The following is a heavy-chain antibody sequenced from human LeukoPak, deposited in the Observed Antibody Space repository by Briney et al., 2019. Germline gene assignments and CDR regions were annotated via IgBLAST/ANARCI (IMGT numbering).Heavy chain of an antibody. J-gene: IGHJ4*02. Sequence: GESLKISSKGAAYSFTTYCIGWLRQMPGEGREGMVMIYSGDADSKYSPSFQGRVTISVDESINTAYLQLSSVKASDTAMYYCARLSGRATIDYWGQGTLVTVSS. CDR3: ARLSGRATIDY. V-gene: IGHV5-51*01. CDR1: AYSFTTYC. D-gene: IGHD3-10*01. CDR2: IYSGDADS.